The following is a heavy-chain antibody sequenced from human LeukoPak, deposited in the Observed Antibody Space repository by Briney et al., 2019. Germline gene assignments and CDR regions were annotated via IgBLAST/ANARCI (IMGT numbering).Heavy chain of an antibody. J-gene: IGHJ6*03. Sequence: GGSLRLSCAASGFTFSSYSMNWVRQAPGKGLEWVSSISSSSSYIYYADSVKGRFTISRDNAKNSLYLQMNSLRAEDTAVYYCARTNYDFWSGYLGYYYYYYMDVWGKGTTVTVSS. CDR2: ISSSSSYI. V-gene: IGHV3-21*01. D-gene: IGHD3-3*01. CDR1: GFTFSSYS. CDR3: ARTNYDFWSGYLGYYYYYYMDV.